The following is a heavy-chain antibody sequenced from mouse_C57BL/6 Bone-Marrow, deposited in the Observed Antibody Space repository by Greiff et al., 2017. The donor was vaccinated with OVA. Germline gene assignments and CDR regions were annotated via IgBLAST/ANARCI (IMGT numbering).Heavy chain of an antibody. CDR1: GYAFTNYL. V-gene: IGHV1-54*01. Sequence: VQLQQSGAELVRPGTSVKVSCKASGYAFTNYLIEWVKQRPGQGLEWIGVINPGSGGTNYNEKFKGKATLTADKSSSTAYMQLSSLTSEDSAVYFCARVFYGHYYAMDYWVRGTSVTVSS. CDR3: ARVFYGHYYAMDY. CDR2: INPGSGGT. D-gene: IGHD2-1*01. J-gene: IGHJ4*01.